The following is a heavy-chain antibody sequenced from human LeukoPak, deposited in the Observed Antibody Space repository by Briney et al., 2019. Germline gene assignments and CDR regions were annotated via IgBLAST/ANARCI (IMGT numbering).Heavy chain of an antibody. CDR2: INHSGST. CDR3: ARDPVDQPYWFFDL. D-gene: IGHD2-2*01. Sequence: SETLSLTCAVYGGSFSGYYWSWIRQPPGKGLEWIGEINHSGSTNYNPSLKSRVTISVDTSKKQFSLKLSSVTAADTAVYYCARDPVDQPYWFFDLWGRGTLVTVSS. CDR1: GGSFSGYY. V-gene: IGHV4-34*01. J-gene: IGHJ2*01.